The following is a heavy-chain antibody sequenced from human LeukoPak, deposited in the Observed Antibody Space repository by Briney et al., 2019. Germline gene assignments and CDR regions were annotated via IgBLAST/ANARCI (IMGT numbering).Heavy chain of an antibody. J-gene: IGHJ4*02. CDR1: GGSISSSSYY. Sequence: KPSETLSLXCTVSGGSISSSSYYWGWIRQPPGKGLEWIGSIYYSGSTYYNPSLKSRVTISVDTSKNQFSLKLSSVTAADTAVYYCARLFVDSSSSYWGQGTLVTVSS. D-gene: IGHD6-13*01. CDR2: IYYSGST. V-gene: IGHV4-39*01. CDR3: ARLFVDSSSSY.